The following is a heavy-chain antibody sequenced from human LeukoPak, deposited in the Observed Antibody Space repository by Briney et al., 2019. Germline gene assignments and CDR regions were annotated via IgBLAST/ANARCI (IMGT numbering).Heavy chain of an antibody. Sequence: PGGSLRLSCAASGFTFSSYAMSWVRQAPGKGLEWVSAISGSGGSTYYADSVKGRFTISRDNSKNTLYLQMNSLRAEDTAVYCCAKDSLSITIFGVVNAFDIWGQGTMVTVSS. CDR2: ISGSGGST. J-gene: IGHJ3*02. D-gene: IGHD3-3*01. CDR1: GFTFSSYA. CDR3: AKDSLSITIFGVVNAFDI. V-gene: IGHV3-23*01.